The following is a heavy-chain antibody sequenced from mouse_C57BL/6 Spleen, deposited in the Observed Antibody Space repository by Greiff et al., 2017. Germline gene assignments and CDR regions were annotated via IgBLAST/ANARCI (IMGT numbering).Heavy chain of an antibody. V-gene: IGHV1-66*01. J-gene: IGHJ1*03. D-gene: IGHD1-1*01. CDR2: IYPGSGNT. Sequence: QVQLQQSGPELVKPGASVKISCKASGYSFTSYYIHWVKQRPGQGLEWIGWIYPGSGNTKYNEKFKGKATLTADTSSSTAYMQLSSLTSEDSAVYYCARYDGSSPHWYFDVWGTGTTVTVSS. CDR1: GYSFTSYY. CDR3: ARYDGSSPHWYFDV.